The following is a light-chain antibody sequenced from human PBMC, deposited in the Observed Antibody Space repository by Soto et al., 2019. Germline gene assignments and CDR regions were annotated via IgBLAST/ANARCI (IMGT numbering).Light chain of an antibody. CDR3: QQSYSTPRT. V-gene: IGKV1-39*01. J-gene: IGKJ1*01. CDR2: VAS. CDR1: QGIDNY. Sequence: IQLTQSPSSLSASVGDRVTITCRASQGIDNYLAWYQQKPGKAPKLLMYVASSLQSGVPSRFSGSGSGTDFTLTISSLQPEDFATYYCQQSYSTPRTFGQGTKVDIK.